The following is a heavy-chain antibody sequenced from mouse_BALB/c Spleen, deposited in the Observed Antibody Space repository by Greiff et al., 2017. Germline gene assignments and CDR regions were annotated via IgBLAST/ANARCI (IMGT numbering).Heavy chain of an antibody. V-gene: IGHV5-17*02. CDR1: GFTFSSFG. Sequence: EVKVVESGGGLVQPGGSRKLSCAASGFTFSSFGMHWVRQAPEKGLEWVAYISSGSSTIYYADTVKGRFTISRDDPKNTLFLQMTSLRSEDTAMYYCARGDYGNLFAYWGQGTLVTVSA. D-gene: IGHD2-1*01. CDR2: ISSGSSTI. CDR3: ARGDYGNLFAY. J-gene: IGHJ3*01.